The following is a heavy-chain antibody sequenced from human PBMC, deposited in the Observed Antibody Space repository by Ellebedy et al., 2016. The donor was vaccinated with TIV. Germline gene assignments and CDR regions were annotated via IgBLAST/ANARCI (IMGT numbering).Heavy chain of an antibody. Sequence: AASVKVSCKTSGYTFTDYYIHWVRQAPGQGLEWMAWINPNSGGTNYAQKFQGRVTVTRDTSTNTAFLELSRLRSDDTAVNYGTRDLTNKMSGDYWGQGTLVTVSS. CDR3: TRDLTNKMSGDY. CDR2: INPNSGGT. J-gene: IGHJ4*02. D-gene: IGHD2-8*01. V-gene: IGHV1-2*02. CDR1: GYTFTDYY.